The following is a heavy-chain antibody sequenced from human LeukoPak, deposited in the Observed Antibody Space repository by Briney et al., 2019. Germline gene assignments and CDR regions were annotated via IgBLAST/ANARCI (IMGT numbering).Heavy chain of an antibody. D-gene: IGHD2-2*01. CDR3: ARLHVVVPAAMGGAFDY. J-gene: IGHJ4*02. V-gene: IGHV5-51*01. CDR1: GYGFTSYW. CDR2: IYPGDSDT. Sequence: GESLKISCKGSGYGFTSYWIGWVRQMPGKGLEWMGIIYPGDSDTRYSPSFQGQVTISADKSISTAYLQWSSLKASDTAMYYCARLHVVVPAAMGGAFDYWGQETLVTVSS.